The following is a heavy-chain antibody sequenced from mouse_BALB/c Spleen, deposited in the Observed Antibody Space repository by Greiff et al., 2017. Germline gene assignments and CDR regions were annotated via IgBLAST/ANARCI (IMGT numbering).Heavy chain of an antibody. CDR2: INPSTGYT. D-gene: IGHD2-14*01. CDR1: GYTFTSYW. CDR3: ARRGYDWYFDV. Sequence: QVQLKQSGAELAKPGASVKMSCMASGYTFTSYWMHWVKQRPGQGLEWIGYINPSTGYTEYNQKFKDKATLTADKSSSTAYMQLSSLTSEDSAVYYCARRGYDWYFDVWGAGTTVTVSS. V-gene: IGHV1-7*01. J-gene: IGHJ1*01.